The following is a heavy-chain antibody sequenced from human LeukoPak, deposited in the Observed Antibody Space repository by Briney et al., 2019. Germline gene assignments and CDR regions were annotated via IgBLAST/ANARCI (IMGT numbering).Heavy chain of an antibody. CDR2: ISAYNGHT. D-gene: IGHD3-10*01. V-gene: IGHV1-18*01. CDR3: ARDDEEFGELSWFDP. Sequence: VASVKVSCKASGYTFTSYGISWVRQAPGQGLEWMGWISAYNGHTNYEQKLQGRVTMTTDASTTTVYMEVRSLRSDDTALYYCARDDEEFGELSWFDPWGQGTLVTVSS. CDR1: GYTFTSYG. J-gene: IGHJ5*02.